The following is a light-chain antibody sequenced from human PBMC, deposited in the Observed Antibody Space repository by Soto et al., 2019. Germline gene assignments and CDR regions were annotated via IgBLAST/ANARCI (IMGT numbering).Light chain of an antibody. J-gene: IGKJ4*01. CDR2: AAS. V-gene: IGKV1-27*01. CDR1: QGISSY. CDR3: QKYKSAPLT. Sequence: DIQMTQSPSSLSASVGDRVTITCRASQGISSYLAWYQRKPGKVPKLLIYAASTLQSGVPSRFSGSGSGTDFTLTISSLQPEDVATYYCQKYKSAPLTFGGGTKVEIK.